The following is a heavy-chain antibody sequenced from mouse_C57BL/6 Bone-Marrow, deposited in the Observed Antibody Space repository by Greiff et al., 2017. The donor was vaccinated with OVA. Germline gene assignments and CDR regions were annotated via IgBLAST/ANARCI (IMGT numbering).Heavy chain of an antibody. CDR2: IDPSDSYT. CDR3: ARSHYYGSSYYFDV. D-gene: IGHD1-1*01. Sequence: VQLQPGAELVLPGASVKLSCKASGYTFTSYWMHWVKQRPGQGLEWIGEIDPSDSYTNYNQKFKGKSTLTVDKSSSTAYMQLSSLTSEDSAVYYCARSHYYGSSYYFDVWGTGTTVTVSS. CDR1: GYTFTSYW. V-gene: IGHV1-69*01. J-gene: IGHJ1*03.